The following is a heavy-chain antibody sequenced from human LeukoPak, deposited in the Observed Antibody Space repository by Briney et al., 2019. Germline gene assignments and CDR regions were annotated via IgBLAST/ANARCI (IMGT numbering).Heavy chain of an antibody. CDR3: ARAGLNYYGSGRYPFAY. CDR2: IYYSGST. CDR1: GGSFTTYY. V-gene: IGHV4-39*07. Sequence: SETLSLTCAVYGGSFTTYYWGWIRQPPGKGLEWIASIYYSGSTYYNPSLKSRVIIPVDTSKNQFSLKLSSVTAADTAVYYCARAGLNYYGSGRYPFAYWGQGTLVTVSS. D-gene: IGHD3-10*01. J-gene: IGHJ4*02.